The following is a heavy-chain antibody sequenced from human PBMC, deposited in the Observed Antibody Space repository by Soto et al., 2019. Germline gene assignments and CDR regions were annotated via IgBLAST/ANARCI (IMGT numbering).Heavy chain of an antibody. D-gene: IGHD6-19*01. CDR3: ATGLYISIAVYFDY. J-gene: IGHJ4*02. CDR2: FDPEDGET. Sequence: ASVKVSCKVSGYTLTELSMHWVRQAPGKGLEWMGGFDPEDGETIYAQKFQGRVTMTEDTSTDTAYMELSSLRSEYTAVYYCATGLYISIAVYFDYWGQGTLVTVSS. CDR1: GYTLTELS. V-gene: IGHV1-24*01.